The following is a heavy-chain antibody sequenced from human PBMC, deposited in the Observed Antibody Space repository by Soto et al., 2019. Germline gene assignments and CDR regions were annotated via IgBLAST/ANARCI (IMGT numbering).Heavy chain of an antibody. D-gene: IGHD3-22*01. V-gene: IGHV1-2*02. J-gene: IGHJ4*02. CDR3: AREDYYDNSAYTFNY. CDR1: GYTFTGYF. Sequence: ASVKVSCKTSGYTFTGYFIHWVRQAPGQGLEWMGWVNPNSGGTNYAQKFQGRVTMTRDTSISTAYMELSRLRSDDTAVYYCAREDYYDNSAYTFNYWGQGTLVTVS. CDR2: VNPNSGGT.